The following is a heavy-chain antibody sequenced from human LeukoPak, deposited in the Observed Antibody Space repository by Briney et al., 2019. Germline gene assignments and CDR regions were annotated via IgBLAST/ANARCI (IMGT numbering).Heavy chain of an antibody. V-gene: IGHV3-23*01. Sequence: GGSLRLSCAASGFTFSSYAMSWVRQAPGKGLEWVSAISGSGGSTYYADSVKGRFTISRDNAKNSLYLQMNSLRAEDTAVYYCARDGPCSGGSCYGFNAFDIWGQGTMVTVSS. CDR1: GFTFSSYA. CDR2: ISGSGGST. D-gene: IGHD2-15*01. CDR3: ARDGPCSGGSCYGFNAFDI. J-gene: IGHJ3*02.